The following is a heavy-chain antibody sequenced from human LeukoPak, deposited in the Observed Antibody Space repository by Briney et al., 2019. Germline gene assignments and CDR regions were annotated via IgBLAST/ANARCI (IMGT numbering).Heavy chain of an antibody. CDR1: VFTFYVYI. D-gene: IGHD3-16*02. V-gene: IGHV3-43*01. CDR3: AKGWGSYRYSLPSR. CDR2: ISWDGDGT. Sequence: VGSLRVSCAASVFTFYVYIMHWVREAPGRRREWGSIISWDGDGTYYAESVRGGFTISRHNSKNTLYMQMNSLRTDDTALYYCAKGWGSYRYSLPSRWGQGTLVTVSS. J-gene: IGHJ4*02.